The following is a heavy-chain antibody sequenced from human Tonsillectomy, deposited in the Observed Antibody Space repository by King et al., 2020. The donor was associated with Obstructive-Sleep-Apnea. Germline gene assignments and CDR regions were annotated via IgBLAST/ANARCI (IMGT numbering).Heavy chain of an antibody. Sequence: QLQESGPGLVKPSETLSLTCTVSGDSISTSFDYWGWIRQPPGKGLEWIGTVYYRGSPYYNPSLKSLVTISLDTSNTQFSLRLNSVTAADTAVYYCARNSEAAAGNYYCAYWGQGNMVT. CDR2: VYYRGSP. V-gene: IGHV4-39*01. CDR3: ARNSEAAAGNYYCAY. D-gene: IGHD6-13*01. J-gene: IGHJ4*02. CDR1: GDSISTSFDY.